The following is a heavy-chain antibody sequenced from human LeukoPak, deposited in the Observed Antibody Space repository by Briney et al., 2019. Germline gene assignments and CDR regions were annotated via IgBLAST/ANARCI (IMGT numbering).Heavy chain of an antibody. J-gene: IGHJ3*02. V-gene: IGHV1-69*13. Sequence: SVKVSCKASGGTFSSSPISWVRQAPGQGLEWMGGTIPFFGTTIYAQKFQGRVTITADESTSTAYMELSSLRSEDTAVYYCARPSTSDAFDIWGQGTMVTVSS. CDR3: ARPSTSDAFDI. CDR2: TIPFFGTT. CDR1: GGTFSSSP.